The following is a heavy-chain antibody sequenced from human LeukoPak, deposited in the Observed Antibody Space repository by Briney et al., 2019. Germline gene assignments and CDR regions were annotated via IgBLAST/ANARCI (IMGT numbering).Heavy chain of an antibody. J-gene: IGHJ4*02. Sequence: VASVKVSCKVSGYTLTELSMHWVRQAPGKGLEWMGGFDPEDGETIYAQKFQGRVTMTEDTSTDTAYMELSSLRSEDTAVYYCATDHIYYDSSGYPGYWGQGTLVTVSS. CDR1: GYTLTELS. CDR3: ATDHIYYDSSGYPGY. V-gene: IGHV1-24*01. D-gene: IGHD3-22*01. CDR2: FDPEDGET.